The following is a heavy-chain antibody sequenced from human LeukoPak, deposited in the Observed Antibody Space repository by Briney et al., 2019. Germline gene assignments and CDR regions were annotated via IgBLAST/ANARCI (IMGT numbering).Heavy chain of an antibody. CDR3: ARATGPSSGYYYNDY. J-gene: IGHJ4*02. V-gene: IGHV4-4*07. Sequence: SDTLSLTCTVSGGSISSYYWSWIRQPAGNELEWIGRLYTSGKTNYNPSLKNRVAISVDTSKNQFSLKLSSVTAADTAVYYCARATGPSSGYYYNDYWGQGTLVTVSS. CDR1: GGSISSYY. CDR2: LYTSGKT. D-gene: IGHD3-22*01.